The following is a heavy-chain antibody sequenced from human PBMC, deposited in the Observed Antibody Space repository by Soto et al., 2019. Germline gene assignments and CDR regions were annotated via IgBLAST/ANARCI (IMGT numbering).Heavy chain of an antibody. Sequence: SETLSLTCAVYGGSFSGYYWSWIRQPPGKGLEWIGEINHSGSTNYNPSPKSRVTISIDTSKSQFSLRLSSVTAADTAVYYCARVNEQQRYSWFDPWGQGTLVTVSS. CDR3: ARVNEQQRYSWFDP. D-gene: IGHD6-13*01. J-gene: IGHJ5*02. V-gene: IGHV4-34*01. CDR2: INHSGST. CDR1: GGSFSGYY.